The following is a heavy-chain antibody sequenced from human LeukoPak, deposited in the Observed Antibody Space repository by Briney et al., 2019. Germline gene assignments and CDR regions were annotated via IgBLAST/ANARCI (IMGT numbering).Heavy chain of an antibody. CDR2: INHSGNT. D-gene: IGHD3-3*01. CDR1: GGSFSGYY. Sequence: SETLSLTCAVYGGSFSGYYWSWLRQPPGRGLEWIGDINHSGNTTYNPSLKSRVTISLGTSKNRFSLRLSSVTAADTAVYYCARDHDFWNGFYGLDVWGQGTTVTVSS. J-gene: IGHJ6*02. CDR3: ARDHDFWNGFYGLDV. V-gene: IGHV4-34*01.